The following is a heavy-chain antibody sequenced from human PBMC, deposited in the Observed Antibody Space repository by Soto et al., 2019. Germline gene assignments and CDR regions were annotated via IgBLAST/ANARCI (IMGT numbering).Heavy chain of an antibody. J-gene: IGHJ5*01. CDR1: GGSVSSGSYY. CDR3: ARDFYDSVGYTWFDS. Sequence: PSETRSLTCTVSGGSVSSGSYYWSWIRQPPGKGLEWIGYIYYSGSTHNPSLNGRVTISIDMPKKQFSLKLTSLTSADTAVYYCARDFYDSVGYTWFDSWSQGTLVTVSS. CDR2: IYYSGST. V-gene: IGHV4-61*01. D-gene: IGHD3-22*01.